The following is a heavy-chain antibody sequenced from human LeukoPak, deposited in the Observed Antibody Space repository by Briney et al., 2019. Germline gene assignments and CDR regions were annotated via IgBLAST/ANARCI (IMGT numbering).Heavy chain of an antibody. CDR3: ARVIFGAVQGSWFDP. D-gene: IGHD3-3*02. CDR1: GYTFTSYG. Sequence: GASVKVSCKASGYTFTSYGISWVRQAPGQGLEWMGWISAYNGNTNYAQKLQGRVTMTTDTSTSTAYMELRSLRSDDTAVYYCARVIFGAVQGSWFDPWGQGTLVTVSS. J-gene: IGHJ5*02. V-gene: IGHV1-18*01. CDR2: ISAYNGNT.